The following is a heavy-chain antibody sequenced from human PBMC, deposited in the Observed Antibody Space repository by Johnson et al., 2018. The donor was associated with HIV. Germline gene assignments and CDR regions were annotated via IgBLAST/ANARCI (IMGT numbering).Heavy chain of an antibody. CDR3: ARAYTYGAFDI. J-gene: IGHJ3*02. CDR1: GFTFSSYD. D-gene: IGHD5-18*01. CDR2: IGTAGDT. V-gene: IGHV3-13*01. Sequence: MQLVESGGGLVQPGGSLRLSCAASGFTFSSYDMHWVRQATGKGLEWVSAIGTAGDTYYPGSVKGRFTISRENAKNSLYLQMNSLRVDDTAIYYCARAYTYGAFDIWGQGTMVTVSS.